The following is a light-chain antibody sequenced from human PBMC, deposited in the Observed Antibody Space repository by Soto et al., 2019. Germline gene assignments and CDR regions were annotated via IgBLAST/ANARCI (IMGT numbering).Light chain of an antibody. Sequence: DIQMTQSPSSLSASVGDRVTISCRASERISDYLAWYQQKPGKAPKLLINTASSLRSGVPSRFSGSGSGTDFTLTIDSLQPEDFATYYCLQSYSTPLSFGGGTKVEIK. J-gene: IGKJ4*01. CDR1: ERISDY. CDR2: TAS. V-gene: IGKV1-39*01. CDR3: LQSYSTPLS.